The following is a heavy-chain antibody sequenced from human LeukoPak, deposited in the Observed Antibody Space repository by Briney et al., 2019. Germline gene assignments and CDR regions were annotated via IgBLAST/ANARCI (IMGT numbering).Heavy chain of an antibody. CDR3: AKDAQLELRIGWFDP. Sequence: GGSLRLSCAASGFTFSNYAMSWVRQAPGKGLEWVSAISGSGGSTYYADSVKGRFTISRDNSKNTLYLQMNSLRAEDTAVYYCAKDAQLELRIGWFDPWGQGTLVTVSS. CDR1: GFTFSNYA. D-gene: IGHD1-7*01. V-gene: IGHV3-23*01. CDR2: ISGSGGST. J-gene: IGHJ5*02.